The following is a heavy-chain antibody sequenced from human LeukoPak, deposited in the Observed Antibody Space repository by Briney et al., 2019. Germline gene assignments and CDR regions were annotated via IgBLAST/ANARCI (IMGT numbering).Heavy chain of an antibody. CDR1: GFTVSSNY. Sequence: GGSLRLSCAASGFTVSSNYMSWVRLAPGKGLEWVSVIYSGGSTYYADSVKGRFTISRDNSKNTLYLQMNSLRAEDTAVYYCARDWYDSSGYLWNWYFDLWGRGTLVTVSS. V-gene: IGHV3-53*01. J-gene: IGHJ2*01. CDR3: ARDWYDSSGYLWNWYFDL. D-gene: IGHD3-22*01. CDR2: IYSGGST.